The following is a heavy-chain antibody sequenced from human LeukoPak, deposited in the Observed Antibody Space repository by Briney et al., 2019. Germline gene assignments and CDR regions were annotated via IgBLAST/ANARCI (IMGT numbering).Heavy chain of an antibody. CDR2: IDNAGSIT. CDR1: GFTFSNYW. Sequence: PGGSLRLSCAASGFTFSNYWIHWVRQAPGKGLVWVSRIDNAGSITTYADSVKGRFTISRDNAENTLYLQMNSLRVEDTAVYCCARQYMTTAYNWFDPWGQGTLVTVSS. D-gene: IGHD4-11*01. CDR3: ARQYMTTAYNWFDP. J-gene: IGHJ5*02. V-gene: IGHV3-74*03.